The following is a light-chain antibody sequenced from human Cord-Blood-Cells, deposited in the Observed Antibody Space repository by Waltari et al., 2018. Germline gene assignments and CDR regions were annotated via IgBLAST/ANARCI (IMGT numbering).Light chain of an antibody. Sequence: QSVLTQPPSVSGAPGQRVTISCPGSSPNIGAGYDVHWYQQLPGPATKLLIYGNSNRPSGVPDRFSGSKSGTSASLAITGLQAEDEADYYCQSYDSSLSGSVFGGGTKLTVL. CDR1: SPNIGAGYD. V-gene: IGLV1-40*01. J-gene: IGLJ3*02. CDR2: GNS. CDR3: QSYDSSLSGSV.